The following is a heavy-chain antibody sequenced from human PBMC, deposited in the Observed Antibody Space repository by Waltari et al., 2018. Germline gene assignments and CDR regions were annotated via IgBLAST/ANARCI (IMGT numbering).Heavy chain of an antibody. CDR3: ATWRWGQSEFDY. CDR2: IKEVGSDN. CDR1: GFRFRRHW. D-gene: IGHD7-27*01. J-gene: IGHJ4*02. V-gene: IGHV3-7*01. Sequence: EAQLVESGGKLVQPGGSLRLSCVASGFRFRRHWMSWVRQAAGGGMEWVATIKEVGSDNHDVDSVRGRVTISRDNANDSLYLQMNSLRAEDTAVYYCATWRWGQSEFDYWGQGTLVTVSS.